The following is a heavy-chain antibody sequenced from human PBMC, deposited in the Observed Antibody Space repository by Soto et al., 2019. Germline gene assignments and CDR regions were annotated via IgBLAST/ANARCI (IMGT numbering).Heavy chain of an antibody. Sequence: GGSLRLSCTASGFTFNHYAMSWVRQAPGNGLEWVSAVSGRGGSTKYADSVKGRFIISRDNSNSTLYLQMDSLRGEDTAVYYCAKDSTVTTSLYFYYYGFDVWGQGTTVTVSS. J-gene: IGHJ6*02. CDR2: VSGRGGST. V-gene: IGHV3-23*01. CDR1: GFTFNHYA. CDR3: AKDSTVTTSLYFYYYGFDV. D-gene: IGHD4-17*01.